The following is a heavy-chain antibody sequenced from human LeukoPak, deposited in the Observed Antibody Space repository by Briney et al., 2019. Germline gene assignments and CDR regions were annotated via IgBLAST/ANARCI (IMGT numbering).Heavy chain of an antibody. D-gene: IGHD1-26*01. CDR3: AKGSSVLVGATPFDY. J-gene: IGHJ4*02. CDR1: GFIVNNNY. V-gene: IGHV3-53*01. CDR2: FYSDGTT. Sequence: PGGSLRLSCVVSGFIVNNNYINWVRQAPGKGLEWVSVFYSDGTTYHADSVKGRFTISRDNSQNTVFLQMNSLRAEDTAVYYCAKGSSVLVGATPFDYWGQGTLVTVSS.